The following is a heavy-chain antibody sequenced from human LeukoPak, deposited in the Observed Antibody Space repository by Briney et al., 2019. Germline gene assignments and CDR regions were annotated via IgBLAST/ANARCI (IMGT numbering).Heavy chain of an antibody. CDR1: GFIFSNYG. CDR2: IWYDGGIK. V-gene: IGHV3-33*06. J-gene: IGHJ4*02. Sequence: GGSLRLSCTASGFIFSNYGVHWVRQAPGKGLDWVAVIWYDGGIKYYADSVKGRFTISRDNAKNTLYLQVDSLRDGDTGLYYCAKDAFDAWSGYSGALDSWGQGTLVTVSS. D-gene: IGHD3-3*01. CDR3: AKDAFDAWSGYSGALDS.